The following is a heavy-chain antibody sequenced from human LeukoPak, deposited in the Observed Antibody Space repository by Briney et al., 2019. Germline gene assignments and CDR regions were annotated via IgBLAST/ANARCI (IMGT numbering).Heavy chain of an antibody. CDR3: ARDVVVTSSPDAFDI. J-gene: IGHJ3*02. Sequence: SETLSLTCTVSGVSVTSGGYFWTWIRHHPGKGLEWIGYISNSGTTSYNPSLKSRVSISVDTSNNQFSLSLNSVTAADTAVYYCARDVVVTSSPDAFDIWGQGTMVAVSS. CDR2: ISNSGTT. V-gene: IGHV4-31*03. CDR1: GVSVTSGGYF. D-gene: IGHD2-21*02.